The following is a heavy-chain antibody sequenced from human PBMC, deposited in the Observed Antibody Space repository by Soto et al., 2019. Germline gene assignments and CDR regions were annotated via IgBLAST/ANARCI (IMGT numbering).Heavy chain of an antibody. D-gene: IGHD2-2*01. V-gene: IGHV1-18*04. CDR2: ISAYNGNT. Sequence: AASVKVSCKASGYTFTSYGISWVRQAPGQGLEWMGWISAYNGNTNYAQKLQGRVTMTTDTSTSTAYMELRSLRSDDTAVYYCARTPIYCSSTSCPFDYWGQGTLVTVSS. CDR1: GYTFTSYG. CDR3: ARTPIYCSSTSCPFDY. J-gene: IGHJ4*02.